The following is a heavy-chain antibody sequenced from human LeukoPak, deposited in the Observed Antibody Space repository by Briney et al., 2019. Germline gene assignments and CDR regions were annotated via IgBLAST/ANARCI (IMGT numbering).Heavy chain of an antibody. Sequence: GGSLRLSCAASGFTVSSNHMTWVRQAPGKGLECVSVIYGGGNTHYADSVKGRFTISRDNSKNTLYLQMNSLRAEDTAVYYCARDRGYYDSSGYYRNDAFDIWGQGTMVTVSS. CDR3: ARDRGYYDSSGYYRNDAFDI. D-gene: IGHD3-22*01. V-gene: IGHV3-53*01. CDR2: IYGGGNT. CDR1: GFTVSSNH. J-gene: IGHJ3*02.